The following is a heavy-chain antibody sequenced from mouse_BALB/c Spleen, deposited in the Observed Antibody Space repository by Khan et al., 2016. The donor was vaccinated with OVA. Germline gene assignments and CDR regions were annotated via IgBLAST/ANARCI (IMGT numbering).Heavy chain of an antibody. CDR3: ARMAIK. V-gene: IGHV14-3*02. CDR1: GLNIKDTY. D-gene: IGHD1-3*01. CDR2: IDPPNGNT. Sequence: VQLQQSGAALVKSGATVKLSCTASGLNIKDTYMHWLPQWPEQGLVWIGRIDPPNGNTKDDPKVQGKATITAGTSSKTAYLQLSSLTAEDTAVYYCARMAIKWGQGTTLTVSS. J-gene: IGHJ2*01.